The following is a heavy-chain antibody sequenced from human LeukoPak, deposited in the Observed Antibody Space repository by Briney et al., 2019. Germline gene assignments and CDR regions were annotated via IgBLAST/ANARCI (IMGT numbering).Heavy chain of an antibody. CDR2: INAGNGYT. Sequence: ASVKVSCKASGYTFTSYAMHWVRQAPGQRLEWMGWINAGNGYTKYSQKFQGRVTITRDTSASTAYMELSSLRSEDTAVYYCARDGEGGGDSHDAFDIWGQGTMVTVSS. J-gene: IGHJ3*02. CDR1: GYTFTSYA. CDR3: ARDGEGGGDSHDAFDI. D-gene: IGHD2-21*02. V-gene: IGHV1-3*01.